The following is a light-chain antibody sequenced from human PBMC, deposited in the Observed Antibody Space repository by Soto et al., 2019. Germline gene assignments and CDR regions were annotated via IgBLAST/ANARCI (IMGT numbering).Light chain of an antibody. CDR1: QSVSSNY. Sequence: EIVMTQSPATLSVSPGERATLSCRASQSVSSNYLAWYQQKPGQAPRPLVSGVSTRATGIPDRFGGSGSGTNFTLTISRLEPEDFAVYYCQQYGSLSWTFGQGTKVDIK. CDR2: GVS. CDR3: QQYGSLSWT. V-gene: IGKV3-20*01. J-gene: IGKJ1*01.